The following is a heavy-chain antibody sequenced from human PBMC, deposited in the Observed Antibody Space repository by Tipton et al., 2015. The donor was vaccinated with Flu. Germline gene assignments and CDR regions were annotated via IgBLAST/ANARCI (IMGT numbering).Heavy chain of an antibody. Sequence: TLSLTCTVSGGSISSYYWSWIRQPPGKGLEWIGYIYYSGSTNYNPSLQSRVTISVDTSKNQFSLKLSSVTAADTAVYYCARLYYYDSSGYYYGGWFDPWGQGTLVTVSS. V-gene: IGHV4-59*07. CDR1: GGSISSYY. CDR2: IYYSGST. D-gene: IGHD3-22*01. CDR3: ARLYYYDSSGYYYGGWFDP. J-gene: IGHJ5*02.